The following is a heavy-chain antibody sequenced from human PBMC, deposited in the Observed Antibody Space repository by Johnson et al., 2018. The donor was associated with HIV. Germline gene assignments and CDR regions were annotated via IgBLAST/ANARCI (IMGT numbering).Heavy chain of an antibody. CDR2: IGTAGDT. J-gene: IGHJ3*02. CDR3: ARDSGSYYSDAFDI. D-gene: IGHD1-26*01. CDR1: GFTFSSYD. Sequence: VQLVESGGGLVQPGGSLRLSCAASGFTFSSYDMHWVRQATGKGLEWVSAIGTAGDTYYPGSVTGRFTISRDNSKNTMYLQMNSLRAEDTALYYCARDSGSYYSDAFDIWGQGTMVTVSS. V-gene: IGHV3-13*01.